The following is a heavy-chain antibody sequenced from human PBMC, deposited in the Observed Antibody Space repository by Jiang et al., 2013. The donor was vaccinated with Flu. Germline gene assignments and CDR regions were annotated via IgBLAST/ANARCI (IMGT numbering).Heavy chain of an antibody. V-gene: IGHV2-5*01. D-gene: IGHD4-17*01. CDR2: IYWNDNI. Sequence: KPTQTLTLTCTFSGFSLGTSGEGVGWIRQSPGKALEWLAVIYWNDNIRYSPSLKSRLTITKDTSKNQVVLTMTTLHPVDTATYFCAHSVYGDFVDYFDPWGQGTLVTVSS. CDR3: AHSVYGDFVDYFDP. J-gene: IGHJ5*02. CDR1: GFSLGTSGEG.